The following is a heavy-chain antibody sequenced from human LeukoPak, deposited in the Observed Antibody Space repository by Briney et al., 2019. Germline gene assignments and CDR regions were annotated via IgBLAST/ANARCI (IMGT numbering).Heavy chain of an antibody. CDR1: GGSFSGYY. D-gene: IGHD2-21*02. V-gene: IGHV4-34*01. CDR2: INHSGST. CDR3: ARGLAGGDPFDY. Sequence: PSETLSLTCAVYGGSFSGYYWSWIRQPPGKGLEWIGEINHSGSTNYNPSLKSRVTISVDTSKNQFSLKLSSVTAADTAVYYCARGLAGGDPFDYWGQGTLVTVSS. J-gene: IGHJ4*02.